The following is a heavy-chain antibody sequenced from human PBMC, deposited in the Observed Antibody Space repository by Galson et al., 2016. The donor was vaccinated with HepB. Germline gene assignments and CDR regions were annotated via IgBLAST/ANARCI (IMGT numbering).Heavy chain of an antibody. CDR1: GGTFSSYT. D-gene: IGHD3-16*01. CDR2: ILPIFGTA. Sequence: SCKASGGTFSSYTISWVRQAPGQGLEWMGGILPIFGTANYAQKFQGRVTITADESTSTAYMELSSLKSEDTAIYYCARMGATGLDYWGQGTLVTVSS. J-gene: IGHJ4*02. V-gene: IGHV1-69*01. CDR3: ARMGATGLDY.